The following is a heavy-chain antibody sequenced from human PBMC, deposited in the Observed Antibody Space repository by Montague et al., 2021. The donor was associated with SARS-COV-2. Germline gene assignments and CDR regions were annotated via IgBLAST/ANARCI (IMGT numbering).Heavy chain of an antibody. J-gene: IGHJ4*02. Sequence: TLSLTCTVSGGSISSGSYYWSWIRQPAGEGLEWIGRISISGSTNYNPSLKSQVTISVDTSKNQFSLKLSSVTAADTAVYYCARDIAVAGLFDYWGQGTLVTVSS. V-gene: IGHV4-61*02. CDR1: GGSISSGSYY. CDR2: ISISGST. D-gene: IGHD6-19*01. CDR3: ARDIAVAGLFDY.